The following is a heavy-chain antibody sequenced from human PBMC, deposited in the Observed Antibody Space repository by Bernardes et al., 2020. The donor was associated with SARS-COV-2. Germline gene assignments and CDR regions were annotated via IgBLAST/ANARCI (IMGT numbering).Heavy chain of an antibody. J-gene: IGHJ4*02. CDR2: IRSVGST. CDR1: GFTVSSNY. Sequence: LKVFCTSSGFTVSSNYMSWVRQAPGKGLEWVSGIRSVGSTYYAESVKGRFTISRDNPKNTLYLQMNSLRVEDTAVYYCATLTGTTRGYWGQGTLVTVSS. CDR3: ATLTGTTRGY. V-gene: IGHV3-66*01. D-gene: IGHD1-7*01.